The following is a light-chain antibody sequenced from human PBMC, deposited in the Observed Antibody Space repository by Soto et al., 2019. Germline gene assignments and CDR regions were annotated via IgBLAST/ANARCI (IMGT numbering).Light chain of an antibody. V-gene: IGKV3-15*01. CDR2: GAS. Sequence: EIVMTQSPATLSVSPGERATLSCRASQSVSSNLAWYQQKPGQAPRLLIYGASTRATSFAARFSSSASGTEFTLTISSLQSEDCAVYYCQQYDNWPPLTFGQGTRLEIK. CDR1: QSVSSN. J-gene: IGKJ5*01. CDR3: QQYDNWPPLT.